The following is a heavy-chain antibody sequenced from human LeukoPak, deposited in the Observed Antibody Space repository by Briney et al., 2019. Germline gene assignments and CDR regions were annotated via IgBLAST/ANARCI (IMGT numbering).Heavy chain of an antibody. D-gene: IGHD1-26*01. CDR1: GFTFSSYD. V-gene: IGHV3-48*03. J-gene: IGHJ5*02. CDR3: ARDRRVGRPDWFDP. Sequence: PGGSLRLSCAASGFTFSSYDMNWLRQAPGKGLEWVSYISTSGNTIYYADSVKGRFTISRDNAKNSLYLQMNSLRAEDTAVYYCARDRRVGRPDWFDPWGQGTLVTVSS. CDR2: ISTSGNTI.